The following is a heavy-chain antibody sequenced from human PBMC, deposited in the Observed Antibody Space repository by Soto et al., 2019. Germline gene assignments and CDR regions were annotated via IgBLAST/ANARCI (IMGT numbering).Heavy chain of an antibody. V-gene: IGHV3-33*01. D-gene: IGHD6-19*01. J-gene: IGHJ2*01. CDR2: IWYDGSNK. CDR3: ARVPGYSSGWYWYFDL. Sequence: QVQLVESGGGVVQPGRSLRLSCAASGFTFSSYGMHWVRQAPGKGLEWVAVIWYDGSNKYYADSVKGRFTISRDNSKNTVHLQMNSLRAEDTAVYYCARVPGYSSGWYWYFDLWGRGTLVTASS. CDR1: GFTFSSYG.